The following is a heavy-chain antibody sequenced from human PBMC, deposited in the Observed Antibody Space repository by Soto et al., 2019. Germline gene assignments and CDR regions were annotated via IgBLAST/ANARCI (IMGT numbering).Heavy chain of an antibody. Sequence: SETLSLTCAVYGGSFSGYYWSWIRQPPGKGLEWIGEINHSGSTNYNPSLKSRVTISVDTSKNQFSLKLSSVTAADTAVYYCAGQTYYDFWSGYFSIQIDYWGQGTLVTVSS. V-gene: IGHV4-34*01. D-gene: IGHD3-3*01. J-gene: IGHJ4*02. CDR2: INHSGST. CDR1: GGSFSGYY. CDR3: AGQTYYDFWSGYFSIQIDY.